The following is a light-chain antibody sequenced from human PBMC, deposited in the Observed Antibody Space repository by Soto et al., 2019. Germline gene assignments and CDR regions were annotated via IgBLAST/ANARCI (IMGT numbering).Light chain of an antibody. CDR2: MAS. J-gene: IGKJ1*01. CDR3: QQYNSFSRT. V-gene: IGKV1-5*03. Sequence: DIQMTQSPSTLSASVGARVTITCRASQSISNWLAWYQQKQGKAPKLLIYMASRLETGVPSRFSGSGSGTELTLNISSLQPDDFETYYCQQYNSFSRTFGQGTKVEI. CDR1: QSISNW.